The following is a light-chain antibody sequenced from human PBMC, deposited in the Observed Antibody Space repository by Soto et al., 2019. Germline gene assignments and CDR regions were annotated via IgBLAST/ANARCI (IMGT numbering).Light chain of an antibody. CDR3: PQDNSYPWT. V-gene: IGKV1-5*03. Sequence: DIQMTQSPSTLSASVGDRVTITCRASQSISSWLAWYQQKPGKAPKLLIYKASSLESGVPSRFSGSGSGTEFTLTISSLQPYYVATYYCPQDNSYPWTFGQGTKVEIK. CDR2: KAS. CDR1: QSISSW. J-gene: IGKJ1*01.